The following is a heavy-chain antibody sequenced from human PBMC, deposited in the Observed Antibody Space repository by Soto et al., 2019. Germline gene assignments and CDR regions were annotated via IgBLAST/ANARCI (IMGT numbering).Heavy chain of an antibody. CDR1: GGPISSGGYS. Sequence: PSETQSLTSAVSGGPISSGGYSWSWIRQPPGKGLEWIGYIYHSGSTNYNPSLKSRVTISVDTSKNQFSLKLSSVTAADTAVYYCARGVDCSSTSCLGIDYWGQGTLVTVSS. CDR2: IYHSGST. V-gene: IGHV4-30-2*01. CDR3: ARGVDCSSTSCLGIDY. D-gene: IGHD2-2*01. J-gene: IGHJ4*02.